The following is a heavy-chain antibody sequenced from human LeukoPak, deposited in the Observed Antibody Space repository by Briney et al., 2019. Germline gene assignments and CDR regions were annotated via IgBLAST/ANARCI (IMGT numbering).Heavy chain of an antibody. V-gene: IGHV3-48*01. CDR2: ISSSSSTI. CDR1: GFTFSSYS. CDR3: ARAGSGYSYGLDY. D-gene: IGHD5-18*01. Sequence: GSLRLSCAASGFTFSSYSMNWVRQAPGKGLEWVSYISSSSSTIYYADSVKGRFTISRDNAKNSLYLQMNSLRAEDTAVYYCARAGSGYSYGLDYWGQGTLVTVSS. J-gene: IGHJ4*02.